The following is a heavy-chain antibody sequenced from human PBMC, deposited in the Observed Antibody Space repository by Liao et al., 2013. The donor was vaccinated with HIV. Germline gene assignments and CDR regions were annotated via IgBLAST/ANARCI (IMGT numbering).Heavy chain of an antibody. CDR2: IYTSGST. V-gene: IGHV4-61*02. CDR1: GGSISSGSYY. D-gene: IGHD2-21*01. J-gene: IGHJ1*01. CDR3: ARSSTRSGVIH. Sequence: QVQLQESGPGLVKPSQTLSLTCTVSGGSISSGSYYWSWIRQPAGKGLEWIGRIYTSGSTNYNPSLKSRITISVDTSKNQFSLRLSSVTAADTAVYYCARSSTRSGVIHWGQGTLVTVSS.